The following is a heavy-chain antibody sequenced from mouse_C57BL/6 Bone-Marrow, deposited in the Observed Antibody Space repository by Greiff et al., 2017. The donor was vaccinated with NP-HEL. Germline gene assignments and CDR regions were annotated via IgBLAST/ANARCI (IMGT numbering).Heavy chain of an antibody. Sequence: VKLMESGAELARPGASVKLSCKASGYTFTSYGISWVKQRTGQGLEWIGEIYPRSGNTYYNEKFKGKATLTADKSSSTAYMELRSLTSEDSAVYFCARGTTVAYAMDYWGQGTSVTVSS. CDR2: IYPRSGNT. V-gene: IGHV1-81*01. D-gene: IGHD1-1*01. CDR1: GYTFTSYG. J-gene: IGHJ4*01. CDR3: ARGTTVAYAMDY.